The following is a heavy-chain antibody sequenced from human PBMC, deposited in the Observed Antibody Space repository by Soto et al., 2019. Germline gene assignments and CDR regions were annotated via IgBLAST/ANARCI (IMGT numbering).Heavy chain of an antibody. CDR3: ARDTTGYGDYINIETYFDY. D-gene: IGHD4-17*01. CDR1: GFTFSSYG. V-gene: IGHV3-33*01. Sequence: GGSLRLSCAASGFTFSSYGMHWVRQAPGKELEWVAVIWYDGSNKYYADSVKGRFTISRDNSKNTLYLQMNSLRAEDTAVYYCARDTTGYGDYINIETYFDYWGQGTLVTVSS. J-gene: IGHJ4*02. CDR2: IWYDGSNK.